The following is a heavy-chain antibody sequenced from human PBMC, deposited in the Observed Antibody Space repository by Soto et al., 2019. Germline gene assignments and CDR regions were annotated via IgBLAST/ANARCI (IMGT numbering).Heavy chain of an antibody. Sequence: GGSLRLSCAASGFTFSSYSMNWVRQAPGKGLEWVSSISSSSSYIYYADSVKGRFTISRDNAKNSLYLQMNSLRAEDTAVYYCARDLGYDILTGYHNADAFDIWGQGTMVTVSS. D-gene: IGHD3-9*01. CDR2: ISSSSSYI. CDR1: GFTFSSYS. CDR3: ARDLGYDILTGYHNADAFDI. V-gene: IGHV3-21*01. J-gene: IGHJ3*02.